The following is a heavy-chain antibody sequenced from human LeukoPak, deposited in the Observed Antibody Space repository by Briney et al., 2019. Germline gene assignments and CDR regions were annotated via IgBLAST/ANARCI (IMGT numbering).Heavy chain of an antibody. D-gene: IGHD3-3*01. Sequence: PSETLSLTCTVSGGSISSYYWSWIRQPPGKGLEWIGEVHLDERTNYNPSLKSRLIMSVDLPENHISLKLTSVTAADTAVYYCAREGGFYRPLDYSGQGTLVTVSS. J-gene: IGHJ4*02. CDR2: VHLDERT. CDR1: GGSISSYY. V-gene: IGHV4-59*12. CDR3: AREGGFYRPLDY.